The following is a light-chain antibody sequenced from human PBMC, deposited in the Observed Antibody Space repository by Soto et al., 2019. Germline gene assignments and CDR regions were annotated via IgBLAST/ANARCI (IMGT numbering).Light chain of an antibody. V-gene: IGKV3-11*01. CDR2: GAS. J-gene: IGKJ2*01. Sequence: EIVVTQSPATLSLSPGERATLSCRASQSVSSYLAWYQQKPGQAPRLLIYGASNRATGVPDRFSGSGSGTDFTLSISSLESEDFAVYYCQQRSDWRYTFGQGTKLEI. CDR3: QQRSDWRYT. CDR1: QSVSSY.